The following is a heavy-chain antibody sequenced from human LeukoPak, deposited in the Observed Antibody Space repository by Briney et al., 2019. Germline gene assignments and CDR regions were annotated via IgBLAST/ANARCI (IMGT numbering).Heavy chain of an antibody. CDR2: MNPDSGDT. V-gene: IGHV1-8*01. J-gene: IGHJ4*02. CDR1: ANTFISYD. CDR3: ARGRTDYYESSGSFPALGY. Sequence: ASVKVSCKASANTFISYDINWVRQATGQGLEWMGWMNPDSGDTAYAQKFQGRVTMTRNTSISTAYMELRSLRSEDTAVYYCARGRTDYYESSGSFPALGYWGQGTLVTVSS. D-gene: IGHD3-22*01.